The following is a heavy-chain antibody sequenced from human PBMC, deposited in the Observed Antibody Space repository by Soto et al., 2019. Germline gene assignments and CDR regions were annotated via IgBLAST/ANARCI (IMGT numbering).Heavy chain of an antibody. Sequence: QVQLQESGPGLVKPSETLSLTCTISGDSISSSYWNWIRQPPGKGLEWIGYMYYSGSTNYNPSVKSRVTTSVDTARNQFSLKLTSVTAADTAVYYCASQDHSRSSSGWFDPWGQGTLVTVSS. V-gene: IGHV4-59*01. D-gene: IGHD6-6*01. J-gene: IGHJ5*02. CDR3: ASQDHSRSSSGWFDP. CDR2: MYYSGST. CDR1: GDSISSSY.